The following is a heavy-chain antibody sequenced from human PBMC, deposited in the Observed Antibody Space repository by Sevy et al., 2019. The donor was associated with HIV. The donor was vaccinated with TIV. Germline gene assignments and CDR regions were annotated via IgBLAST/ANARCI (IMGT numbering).Heavy chain of an antibody. CDR3: ARESGITAAGPFYY. V-gene: IGHV4-61*02. D-gene: IGHD6-13*01. CDR1: GGSISSGSYY. Sequence: SETLSLTCTVSGGSISSGSYYWTWIRQPAGKGLEWIGRIYTSGSITYNPSLKSRVTVSVDTSKRQFSLKLSSVTAADAAVYYCARESGITAAGPFYYWGQGTLVTVSS. J-gene: IGHJ4*02. CDR2: IYTSGSI.